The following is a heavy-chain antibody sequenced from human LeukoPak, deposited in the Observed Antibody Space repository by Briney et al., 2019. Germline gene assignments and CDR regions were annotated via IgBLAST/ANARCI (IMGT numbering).Heavy chain of an antibody. V-gene: IGHV5-51*01. CDR1: GYRSTNFW. Sequence: GESLKISCKASGYRSTNFWIAWVRQMPGKGLEWMGIIYAGDSDTRYSPSLQGQVTMSVDKSSSTAYLQWTSLKASDTAMYYCARSGFARGMDVWGKGTTVTVAS. CDR3: ARSGFARGMDV. D-gene: IGHD3-10*01. J-gene: IGHJ6*04. CDR2: IYAGDSDT.